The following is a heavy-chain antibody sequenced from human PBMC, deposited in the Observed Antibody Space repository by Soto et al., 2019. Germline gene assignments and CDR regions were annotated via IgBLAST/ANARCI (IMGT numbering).Heavy chain of an antibody. J-gene: IGHJ6*02. CDR1: GYTFTSYD. CDR2: MNPNSGNT. CDR3: ARRWDYGVWYGMDV. Sequence: ASVKVSCKASGYTFTSYDINWVRQATGQGLEWMGWMNPNSGNTGYAQKFQGRVTMTRNTSISTAYMELSSLRSEDTAVYYCARRWDYGVWYGMDVWGQGTTVTVSS. D-gene: IGHD4-17*01. V-gene: IGHV1-8*01.